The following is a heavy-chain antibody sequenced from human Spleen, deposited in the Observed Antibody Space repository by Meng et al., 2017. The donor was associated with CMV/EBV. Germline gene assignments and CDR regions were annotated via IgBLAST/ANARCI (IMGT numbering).Heavy chain of an antibody. J-gene: IGHJ4*02. CDR1: GFTVSTNY. Sequence: GESLKISCAASGFTVSTNYMTWVRQAPGKGLEWVSGISGGGGSTYYADPMKGRFTISRDNSKNMLYLQVNSLRAEDTAVYYCASSGDTIMASLDYWGQGTLVTVSS. D-gene: IGHD5-18*01. CDR3: ASSGDTIMASLDY. CDR2: ISGGGGST. V-gene: IGHV3-23*01.